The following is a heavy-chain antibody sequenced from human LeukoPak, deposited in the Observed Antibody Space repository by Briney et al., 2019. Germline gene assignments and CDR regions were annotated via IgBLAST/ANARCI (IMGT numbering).Heavy chain of an antibody. CDR1: GGTFSSSA. J-gene: IGHJ6*02. D-gene: IGHD5-18*01. Sequence: SVKVSCKTSGGTFSSSAITWVRQAPGQGLEWMGRIIPVLNTTTYAQKFQGRVTITADTSTSTVYMELSSLRSEETAVYYCAKDQGLTAPPPYGLDVRGQGTTVIVTS. V-gene: IGHV1-69*04. CDR3: AKDQGLTAPPPYGLDV. CDR2: IIPVLNTT.